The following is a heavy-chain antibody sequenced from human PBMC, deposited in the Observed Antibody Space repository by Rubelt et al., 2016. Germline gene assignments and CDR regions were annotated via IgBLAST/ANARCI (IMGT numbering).Heavy chain of an antibody. CDR1: GFSLSTSGMC. CDR2: IDWDDDK. CDR3: ARIRGSSTSCDSWGFDY. J-gene: IGHJ4*02. V-gene: IGHV2-70*01. Sequence: QVTLRESGPALVKPTQTLTLTCTFSGFSLSTSGMCVSWIRQPPGKDLEWLDLIDWDDDKYYRTSLKTRLTISKDTPKNQVVLTMTNMDPVDTATYYCARIRGSSTSCDSWGFDYWGQGTLVTVSS. D-gene: IGHD2-2*02.